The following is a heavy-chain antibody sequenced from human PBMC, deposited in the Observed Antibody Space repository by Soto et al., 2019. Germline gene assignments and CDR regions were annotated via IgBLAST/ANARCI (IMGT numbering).Heavy chain of an antibody. J-gene: IGHJ6*02. CDR1: SGSVSSGSYY. V-gene: IGHV4-61*01. Sequence: TSETLSLTCTVSSGSVSSGSYYWSWIRQPPGKGLEWIGYIYYSGSTNYNPSLKSRVTISVDTSKNQFSLKLSSVTAADTAVYYCARDYPNDFWSGYYRLGYYGMDVWGQGTTVTVSS. CDR3: ARDYPNDFWSGYYRLGYYGMDV. D-gene: IGHD3-3*01. CDR2: IYYSGST.